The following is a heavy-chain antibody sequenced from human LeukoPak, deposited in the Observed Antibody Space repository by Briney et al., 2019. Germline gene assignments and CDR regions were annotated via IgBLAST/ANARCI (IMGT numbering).Heavy chain of an antibody. CDR1: GYTFTVYC. Sequence: ASVTVSCKSSGYTFTVYCMHWVRQAPGQGLEWMGRINPNSGGTNYAQKFQGRVTMTRDTSISTAYMELSRLRSDDTAVYYCARYITVGATYQHFDYWGQGTLVTVSS. CDR3: ARYITVGATYQHFDY. V-gene: IGHV1-2*06. CDR2: INPNSGGT. D-gene: IGHD1-26*01. J-gene: IGHJ4*02.